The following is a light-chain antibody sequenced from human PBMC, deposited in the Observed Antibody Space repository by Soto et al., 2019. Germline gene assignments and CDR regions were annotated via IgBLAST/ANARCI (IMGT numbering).Light chain of an antibody. CDR2: EVS. Sequence: QSALTQPASVSGSPGQSITISCTGTSSDVGGYNYVSWYQQHPGKAPKLMIYEVSNRPSGVSNRFSGSKSGNTASLTISGLQAEDKADYYCSSYTSSSTLYVFGTGTKATVL. CDR3: SSYTSSSTLYV. CDR1: SSDVGGYNY. V-gene: IGLV2-14*01. J-gene: IGLJ1*01.